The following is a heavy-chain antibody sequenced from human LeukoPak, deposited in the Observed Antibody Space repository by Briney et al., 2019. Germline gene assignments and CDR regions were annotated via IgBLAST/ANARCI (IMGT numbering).Heavy chain of an antibody. D-gene: IGHD3-22*01. CDR2: IYTSGST. CDR1: GASIRTYY. V-gene: IGHV4-4*09. J-gene: IGHJ3*02. Sequence: SETLSLTCTVSGASIRTYYWSWIRQPPGKGLEYIGYIYTSGSTNYNPSLRSRVTISVDTSEIQFSLNLSSVTAADTGVYYCARRLSSGDYYGAFDIWGQGIMVTVSS. CDR3: ARRLSSGDYYGAFDI.